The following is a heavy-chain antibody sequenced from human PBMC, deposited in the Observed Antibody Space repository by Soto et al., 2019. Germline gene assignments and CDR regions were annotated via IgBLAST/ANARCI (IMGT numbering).Heavy chain of an antibody. Sequence: GASVKVSCKASGFTFTSSAVQWVRQARGQRLEWIGCIVVGSGNTNYAQKFQERVTITRDMSTSTAYMELSSLRSEDTAVYYCAAGSSGYLYYYYYYGMDVWGQGTTVTVSS. CDR3: AAGSSGYLYYYYYYGMDV. J-gene: IGHJ6*02. D-gene: IGHD3-3*01. CDR1: GFTFTSSA. CDR2: IVVGSGNT. V-gene: IGHV1-58*01.